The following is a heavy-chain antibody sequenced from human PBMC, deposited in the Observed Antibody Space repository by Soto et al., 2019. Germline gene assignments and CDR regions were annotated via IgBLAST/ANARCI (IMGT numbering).Heavy chain of an antibody. J-gene: IGHJ6*02. CDR2: IYSGGST. CDR3: ARGGYYYYGMDV. CDR1: GFTVSSNY. V-gene: IGHV3-53*01. Sequence: PGGSLRLSCAASGFTVSSNYMSWVRQAPGKWLEWVSVIYSGGSTYYADSVKGRFTISRDNSKSTLYLQMNSLRAEDTAVYYCARGGYYYYGMDVWGQGXTVTVYS.